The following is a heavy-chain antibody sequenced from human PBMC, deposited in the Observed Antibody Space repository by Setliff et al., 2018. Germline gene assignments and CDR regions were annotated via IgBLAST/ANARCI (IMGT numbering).Heavy chain of an antibody. J-gene: IGHJ4*02. Sequence: PSETLSLTCTVSGGSISDYCWSWIRQAPGKGLEWIGYIYYGGSTNYNPSLNSRVAISVDTSENQFSLRLNSVTAADTAVYYCARPWISYESNTYFYPKYFDFWGQGTLVTVSS. V-gene: IGHV4-59*01. CDR3: ARPWISYESNTYFYPKYFDF. CDR2: IYYGGST. D-gene: IGHD3-22*01. CDR1: GGSISDYC.